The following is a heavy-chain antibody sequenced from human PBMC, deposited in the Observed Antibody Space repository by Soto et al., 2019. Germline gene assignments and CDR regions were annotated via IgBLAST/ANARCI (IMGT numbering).Heavy chain of an antibody. D-gene: IGHD2-21*02. J-gene: IGHJ6*02. CDR1: GLSLRTTGVG. CDR2: LYWDDAQ. Sequence: QVTLKESGPTLVQPTQTLTLTCTVSGLSLRTTGVGVGWVRQPPGTALEWLALLYWDDAQRYSPSLRSRLTISKDISETQVVLTMTNMDTVDTATYYCVQSRCGGDCLEIYSSHAYNGLDVWGQGTTVTVSS. V-gene: IGHV2-5*02. CDR3: VQSRCGGDCLEIYSSHAYNGLDV.